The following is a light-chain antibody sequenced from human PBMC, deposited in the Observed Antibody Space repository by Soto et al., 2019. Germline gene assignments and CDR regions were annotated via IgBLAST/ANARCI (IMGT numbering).Light chain of an antibody. Sequence: MTQSPATLSVSSGESVTLXXRPSHSVNSHVAWYQQEPGQAPRLXIYGVSSRATGIPDRFSGGGSGTDFTLTISRLEPEDFAVYHCQQYSSSLQTFGQGTKVDIK. V-gene: IGKV3-20*01. CDR2: GVS. CDR3: QQYSSSLQT. CDR1: HSVNSH. J-gene: IGKJ1*01.